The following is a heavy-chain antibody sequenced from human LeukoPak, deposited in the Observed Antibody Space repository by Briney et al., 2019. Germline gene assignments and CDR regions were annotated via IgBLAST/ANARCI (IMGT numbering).Heavy chain of an antibody. CDR3: TTLILLRGVGGGF. J-gene: IGHJ4*02. CDR2: IKSSDDGGTI. D-gene: IGHD3-10*01. CDR1: GFIFSNAW. Sequence: GGSLRLSCAASGFIFSNAWMIWVRQAPGKGLEWVGRIKSSDDGGTIDYSAPVKGRFAISRDDSTDTLFLQMNRLKIEDTAVYYCTTLILLRGVGGGFWGPGSLVTVSS. V-gene: IGHV3-15*01.